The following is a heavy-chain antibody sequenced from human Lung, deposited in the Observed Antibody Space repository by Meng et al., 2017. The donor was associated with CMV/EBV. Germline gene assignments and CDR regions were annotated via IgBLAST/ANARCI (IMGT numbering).Heavy chain of an antibody. J-gene: IGHJ6*02. D-gene: IGHD2-2*01. V-gene: IGHV3-33*06. CDR1: GFTFSSYG. CDR2: IWYDGSNK. Sequence: GGSLRLSCAASGFTFSSYGMHWVRQAPGKGLEWVAVIWYDGSNKYYADSVKGRFTISRDNSKDTLYLQMNSLRAEDTAVYYCAKDSNGMDVWGQGTPVTVSS. CDR3: AKDSNGMDV.